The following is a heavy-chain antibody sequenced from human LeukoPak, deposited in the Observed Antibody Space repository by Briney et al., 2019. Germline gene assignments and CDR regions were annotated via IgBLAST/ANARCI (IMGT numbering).Heavy chain of an antibody. J-gene: IGHJ4*02. CDR2: IYYTGST. D-gene: IGHD6-19*01. CDR1: GGFINSYY. V-gene: IGHV4-59*01. CDR3: ARGGRDKNTSGWYDY. Sequence: SETLSLTCTVSGGFINSYYWSWIRQPPGKGLEWIGYIYYTGSTSYNPSLKSRVTISVDTSKNQFSLKLNSVTAADTAVYYCARGGRDKNTSGWYDYWGQGILVTVSS.